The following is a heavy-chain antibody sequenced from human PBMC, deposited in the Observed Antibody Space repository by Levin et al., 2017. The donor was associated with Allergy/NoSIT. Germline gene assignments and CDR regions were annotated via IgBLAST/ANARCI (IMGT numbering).Heavy chain of an antibody. Sequence: GGSLRLSCKASGYTFTSYDINWVRQATGQGLEWMGWMNPNSGNTGYAQKFQGRVTMTRNTSISTAYMELSSLRSEDTAVYYCARGDIVVVVAASPKVGAFDIWGQGTMVTVSS. CDR1: GYTFTSYD. J-gene: IGHJ3*02. CDR2: MNPNSGNT. D-gene: IGHD2-15*01. CDR3: ARGDIVVVVAASPKVGAFDI. V-gene: IGHV1-8*01.